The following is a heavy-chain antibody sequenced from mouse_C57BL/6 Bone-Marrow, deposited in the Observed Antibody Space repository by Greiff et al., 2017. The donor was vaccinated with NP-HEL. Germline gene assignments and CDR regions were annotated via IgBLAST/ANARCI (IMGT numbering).Heavy chain of an antibody. J-gene: IGHJ2*01. CDR2: FHPYNDDT. Sequence: QVQLQQSGAELVKPGASVKMSCKASGYTFTTYPIEWMKQNHGKSLEWIGNFHPYNDDTKYNEKFKGKATLTVEKSSSTVYLELSRLSSDDSAVYYCAKDRGFGYYGSSYGYWGQGTTLTVSS. CDR1: GYTFTTYP. D-gene: IGHD1-1*01. CDR3: AKDRGFGYYGSSYGY. V-gene: IGHV1-47*01.